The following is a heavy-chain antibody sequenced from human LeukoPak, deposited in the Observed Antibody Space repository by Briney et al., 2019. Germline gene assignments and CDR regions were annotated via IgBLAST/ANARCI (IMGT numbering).Heavy chain of an antibody. CDR1: GYTFTSYG. V-gene: IGHV1-18*01. J-gene: IGHJ4*02. CDR3: ARDNLWFGESNKDSFDY. CDR2: ISAYNGNT. D-gene: IGHD3-10*01. Sequence: ASVKVSCKASGYTFTSYGISWVRQAPGQGLEWMGWISAYNGNTNYAQKLQGRVTMTTDTSTSTAYMELRSLRSDDTAVYYCARDNLWFGESNKDSFDYWGQGTLVTVSS.